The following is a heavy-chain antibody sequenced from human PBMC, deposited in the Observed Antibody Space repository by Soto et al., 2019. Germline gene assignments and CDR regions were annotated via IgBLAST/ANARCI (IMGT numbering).Heavy chain of an antibody. J-gene: IGHJ6*02. CDR3: ATSYGDYYYYYGMEV. CDR2: INPGDSDT. CDR1: GFSFSKYK. D-gene: IGHD4-17*01. Sequence: GESLKISCEGSGFSFSKYKIVWVRQMPGKGLEWMGIINPGDSDTRYSPSFQGQVTISADKSISTAYLQWSTLKASDTATYYCATSYGDYYYYYGMEVWGQGTTVTVSS. V-gene: IGHV5-51*01.